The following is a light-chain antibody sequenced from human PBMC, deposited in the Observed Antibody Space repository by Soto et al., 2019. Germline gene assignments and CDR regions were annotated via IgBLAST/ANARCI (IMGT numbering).Light chain of an antibody. Sequence: EILITQSPPTLSVFPGERATLSCRASQTISTNLAWHQQKPGQAPRLLISAASSRPPGIPARFSGSGSGTDFTLTISSLQSEDSAVYYCQHYNNRPPYTFGQGTKLEIK. J-gene: IGKJ2*01. CDR3: QHYNNRPPYT. CDR1: QTISTN. V-gene: IGKV3-15*01. CDR2: AAS.